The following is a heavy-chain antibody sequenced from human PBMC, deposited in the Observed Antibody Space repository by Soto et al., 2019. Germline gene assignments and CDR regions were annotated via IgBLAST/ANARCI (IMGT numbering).Heavy chain of an antibody. J-gene: IGHJ5*02. Sequence: SETLSLTCAVYGGSFSGYYWSWIRQPPGKGLEWIGEINHSGSTNYNPSLKSRVTISVDTSKNQFSLKLSSVTAADTAVYYCARIRVVVPAAIRGPNWFDPWGQGTLVTVSS. D-gene: IGHD2-2*02. CDR2: INHSGST. CDR3: ARIRVVVPAAIRGPNWFDP. CDR1: GGSFSGYY. V-gene: IGHV4-34*01.